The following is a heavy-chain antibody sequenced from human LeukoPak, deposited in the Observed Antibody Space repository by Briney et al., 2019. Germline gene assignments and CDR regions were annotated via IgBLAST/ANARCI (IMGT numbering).Heavy chain of an antibody. V-gene: IGHV3-30*18. CDR2: ISYDGSNK. J-gene: IGHJ3*02. CDR1: GFTFSSYG. Sequence: GGSLRLSCAASGFTFSSYGMHWVRQAPGKGLEWVAVISYDGSNKYYADSVKGRFTISRDNSKNTLYLQMNSLRAEDTAVYYCAKGAMVRGVTSKTGNDAFDIWGQGTMVTVSS. D-gene: IGHD3-10*01. CDR3: AKGAMVRGVTSKTGNDAFDI.